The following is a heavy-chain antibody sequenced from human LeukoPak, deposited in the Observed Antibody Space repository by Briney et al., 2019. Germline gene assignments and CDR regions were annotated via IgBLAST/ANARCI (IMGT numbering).Heavy chain of an antibody. CDR3: ATGTHYDLLPF. Sequence: GASVKVSFMVSGYSLTELSTHWVRQAPGKGREWMGGFDPGSGEIIYEQKFQDRVTMTEDTSTDTAYMELSSLRSEDTALYYCATGTHYDLLPFWGQGTLVTVSS. J-gene: IGHJ4*02. CDR1: GYSLTELS. CDR2: FDPGSGEI. V-gene: IGHV1-24*01. D-gene: IGHD3-9*01.